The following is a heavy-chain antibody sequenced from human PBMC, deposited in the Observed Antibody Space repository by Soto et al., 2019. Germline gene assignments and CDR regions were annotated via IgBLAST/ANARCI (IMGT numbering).Heavy chain of an antibody. CDR1: GFTFSNYA. CDR3: AKAGGAAGTVDYFDY. V-gene: IGHV3-23*01. Sequence: GGSLRLSCAASGFTFSNYAINWVRQSPGKGLEWVSVISGSVGSTYDADSVKGRFTITRDNSKNTLYLQMNSLRAEDTAVYYCAKAGGAAGTVDYFDYWGQGTLVTVSS. J-gene: IGHJ4*02. D-gene: IGHD6-13*01. CDR2: ISGSVGST.